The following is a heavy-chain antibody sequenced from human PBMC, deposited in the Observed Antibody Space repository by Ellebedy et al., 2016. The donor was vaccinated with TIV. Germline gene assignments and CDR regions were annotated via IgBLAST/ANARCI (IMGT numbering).Heavy chain of an antibody. CDR2: SKSKRDVEAT. CDR3: TTDEGGTRY. Sequence: PGGSLRLSCAASGFNFGSAWMNWVRKAPGKGLEWVGRSKSKRDVEATDYVAPVKGRFTISRADSKATLYLQMNSLRTEDTAVYYCTTDEGGTRYWGQGTLVTVSS. V-gene: IGHV3-15*07. D-gene: IGHD2-15*01. J-gene: IGHJ4*02. CDR1: GFNFGSAW.